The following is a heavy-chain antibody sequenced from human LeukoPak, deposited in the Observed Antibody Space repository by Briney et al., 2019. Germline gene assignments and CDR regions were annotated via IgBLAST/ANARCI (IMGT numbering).Heavy chain of an antibody. CDR2: ISGSGDST. CDR1: GFTFTSYT. Sequence: GGSLRLSCAASGFTFTSYTMTWVRQAPGKGLEWVSSISGSGDSTYYADSVKGRFTISRDNSKNTLYLQMNSLRAEDTAIYYCAKDRIARTTVTTFDYWGQGTLVTVSS. CDR3: AKDRIARTTVTTFDY. D-gene: IGHD4-17*01. J-gene: IGHJ4*02. V-gene: IGHV3-23*01.